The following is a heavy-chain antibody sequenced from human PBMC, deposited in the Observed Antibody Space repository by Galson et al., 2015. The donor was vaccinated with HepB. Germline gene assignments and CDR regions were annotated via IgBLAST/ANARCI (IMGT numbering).Heavy chain of an antibody. CDR3: ARDLKQQLVGYYYYYGMDV. CDR2: TYYRSKWYN. CDR1: GDSVSSNSAA. Sequence: CAISGDSVSSNSAAWSWIRQSPSRGLEWLGRTYYRSKWYNDYAVSVKSRITINPDTSKNQFSLQLNSVTPEDTAVYYCARDLKQQLVGYYYYYGMDVWGQGTTVTVSS. D-gene: IGHD6-13*01. J-gene: IGHJ6*02. V-gene: IGHV6-1*01.